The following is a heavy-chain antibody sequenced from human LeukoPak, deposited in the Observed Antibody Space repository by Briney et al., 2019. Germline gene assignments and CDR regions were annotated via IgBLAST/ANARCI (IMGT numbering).Heavy chain of an antibody. J-gene: IGHJ4*02. V-gene: IGHV3-53*01. D-gene: IGHD1-26*01. Sequence: GGSLRLSCVASGFTVSNDFMSWIRQAPGKGLEWVSLIYRNGSAYYADSVKGRFTISRDSSKNILYLQMNSLRAEDTAVYYCAKPLGGSYLFDRWGQGTLVTVSS. CDR1: GFTVSNDF. CDR2: IYRNGSA. CDR3: AKPLGGSYLFDR.